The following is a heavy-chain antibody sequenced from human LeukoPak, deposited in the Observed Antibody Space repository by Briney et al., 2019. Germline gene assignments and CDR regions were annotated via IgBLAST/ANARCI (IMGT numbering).Heavy chain of an antibody. J-gene: IGHJ4*02. CDR2: INPKGGGT. D-gene: IGHD2-2*01. Sequence: GASVKVSCKASGNSFTGYYMNWVRQAPGQGLEWMGWINPKGGGTDYAQKFQSRVTMTRDTSIRTAYMELSSLTYDDTAVYYCARDDIVVVPAAMGVDYWGQGTLVTVSS. V-gene: IGHV1-2*02. CDR1: GNSFTGYY. CDR3: ARDDIVVVPAAMGVDY.